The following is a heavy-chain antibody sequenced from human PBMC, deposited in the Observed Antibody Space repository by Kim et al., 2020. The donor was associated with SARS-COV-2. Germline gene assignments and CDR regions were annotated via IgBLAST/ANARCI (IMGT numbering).Heavy chain of an antibody. V-gene: IGHV4-39*01. D-gene: IGHD4-17*01. J-gene: IGHJ4*02. Sequence: YDNPSLKSRVTRAVDTSKNQFSRKLSSVTAADTAVYYCASDAATVTPGGYWGQGTLVTVSS. CDR3: ASDAATVTPGGY.